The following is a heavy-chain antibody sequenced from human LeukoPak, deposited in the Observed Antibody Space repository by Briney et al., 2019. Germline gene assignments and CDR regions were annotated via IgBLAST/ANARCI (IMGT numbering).Heavy chain of an antibody. CDR1: GGSFSGYY. CDR2: INHSGST. V-gene: IGHV4-34*01. J-gene: IGHJ2*01. Sequence: SETLSLTCAVYGGSFSGYYWSWIRQPPGKGLEWIGEINHSGSTNYNPSLKSRVTISVDTSKNQFSLKLSFVTAADTAVYYCAREASGLLWFGEVRYFDLWGRGTLVTVSS. D-gene: IGHD3-10*01. CDR3: AREASGLLWFGEVRYFDL.